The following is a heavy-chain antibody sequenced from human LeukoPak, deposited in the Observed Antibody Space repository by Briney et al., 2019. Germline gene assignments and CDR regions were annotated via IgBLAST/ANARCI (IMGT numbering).Heavy chain of an antibody. CDR3: AGGCSNTSSSGHYMDV. J-gene: IGHJ6*03. V-gene: IGHV3-21*01. CDR2: ISRSNSYR. CDR1: GFTHNSYL. D-gene: IGHD2-2*01. Sequence: GGSLTLSCAVPGFTHNSYLMNLVRQAPREGLEVVSSISRSNSYRHHADSVKGRFPLSTNHAKNSLYLQMNSLSGEDKAVYFCAGGCSNTSSSGHYMDVRGKGNTV.